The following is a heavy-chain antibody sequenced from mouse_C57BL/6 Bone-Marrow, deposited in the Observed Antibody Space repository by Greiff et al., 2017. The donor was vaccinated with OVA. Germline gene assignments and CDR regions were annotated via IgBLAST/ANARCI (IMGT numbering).Heavy chain of an antibody. CDR1: GYTFTSYW. CDR3: ARSNYYGSYYYAMDY. Sequence: QVQLKQPGAELVKPGASVKMSCKASGYTFTSYWITWVKQRPGQGLEWIGDIYPGSGSTNYNEKFKSKATLTVDTSSSTAYMQLSSLTSEDSAVYYCARSNYYGSYYYAMDYWGQGTSVTVSS. V-gene: IGHV1-55*01. D-gene: IGHD1-1*01. J-gene: IGHJ4*01. CDR2: IYPGSGST.